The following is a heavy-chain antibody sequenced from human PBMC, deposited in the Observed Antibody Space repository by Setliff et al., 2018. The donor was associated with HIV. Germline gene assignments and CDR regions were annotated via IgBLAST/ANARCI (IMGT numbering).Heavy chain of an antibody. J-gene: IGHJ4*02. Sequence: PSETLSLTCTVSGGSISSHYWTWIQQPPGKELEWIGSIYYSGSPNYNPSLKSRVTMSVDTSKNQFSLKLTSVTAADTAVYFCARTDHTSSSDFWGQGTLVTVS. D-gene: IGHD6-6*01. CDR1: GGSISSHY. CDR3: ARTDHTSSSDF. CDR2: IYYSGSP. V-gene: IGHV4-59*11.